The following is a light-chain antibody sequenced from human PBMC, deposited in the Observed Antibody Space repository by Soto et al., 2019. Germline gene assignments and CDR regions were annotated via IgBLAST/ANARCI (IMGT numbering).Light chain of an antibody. Sequence: EIVMTQSPATLSVSPGERATLSCRASQSVSSNLAWYQQKPGQSPRLLIYGSSTRATGIPARFSGSGSGTXXXXXXXXLQSEDFAVYYCQQYNNWPRTFGQGTKVEI. V-gene: IGKV3-15*01. CDR2: GSS. CDR3: QQYNNWPRT. CDR1: QSVSSN. J-gene: IGKJ1*01.